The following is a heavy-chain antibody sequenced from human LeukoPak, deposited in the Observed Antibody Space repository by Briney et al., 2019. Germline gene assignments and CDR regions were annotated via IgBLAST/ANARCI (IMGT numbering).Heavy chain of an antibody. J-gene: IGHJ6*03. Sequence: GASVKVSCKASGYTFTSYDINWVRQATGQGLEWMGWMNPNSGNTGYAQKFQGRVTITRNTSISTAYMELSSLGSEDTAVYYCARLYCSSTSCYNHYYYYMDVWGKGTTVTVSS. CDR3: ARLYCSSTSCYNHYYYYMDV. CDR2: MNPNSGNT. V-gene: IGHV1-8*03. CDR1: GYTFTSYD. D-gene: IGHD2-2*02.